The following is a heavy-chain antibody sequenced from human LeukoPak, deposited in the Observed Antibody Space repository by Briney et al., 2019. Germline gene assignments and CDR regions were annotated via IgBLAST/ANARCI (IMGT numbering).Heavy chain of an antibody. Sequence: GASVKVSCQASGHTFTGYYMHWVRQAPGQGLEWMGWINPNSGDTNYAQKFQGRVTMTRDTSINTAYMELTRLTPDDTAVYYCARVYSIRSFDYWGQGTLVTVSS. D-gene: IGHD2-15*01. V-gene: IGHV1-2*02. CDR1: GHTFTGYY. J-gene: IGHJ4*02. CDR3: ARVYSIRSFDY. CDR2: INPNSGDT.